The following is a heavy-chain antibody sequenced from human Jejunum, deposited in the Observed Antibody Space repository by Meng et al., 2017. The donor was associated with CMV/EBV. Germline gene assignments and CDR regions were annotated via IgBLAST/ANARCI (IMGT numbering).Heavy chain of an antibody. D-gene: IGHD2-15*01. CDR1: GYTYTHHG. CDR2: INTNTGNP. V-gene: IGHV7-4-1*02. J-gene: IGHJ4*02. CDR3: ARLYCSGGSCYTIDY. Sequence: QVQLVQAGAEVRKPGASVKVSRKASGYTYTHHGIGWVRQAPGQGLEWMGWINTNTGNPTYAQGFTGRFVFSLDTSVSTAYLQISSLKAADTAVYYCARLYCSGGSCYTIDYWGQGTLVTVSS.